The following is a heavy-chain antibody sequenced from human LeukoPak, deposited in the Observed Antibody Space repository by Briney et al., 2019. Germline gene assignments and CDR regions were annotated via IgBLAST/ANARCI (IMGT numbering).Heavy chain of an antibody. J-gene: IGHJ4*02. CDR3: AKVLRKPTFYFDY. D-gene: IGHD2/OR15-2a*01. Sequence: GGSLRLSCAASGFTFSDYYMSWIRQAPGKGLEWVSYISSSGSTIYYADSVKGRFTISRDNAKNSLYLQMNSLRAEDTAVYYCAKVLRKPTFYFDYWGQGTLVTVSS. CDR1: GFTFSDYY. CDR2: ISSSGSTI. V-gene: IGHV3-11*01.